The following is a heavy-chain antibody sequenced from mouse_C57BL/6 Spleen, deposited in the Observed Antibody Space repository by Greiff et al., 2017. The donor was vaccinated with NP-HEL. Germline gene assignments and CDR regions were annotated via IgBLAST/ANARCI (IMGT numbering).Heavy chain of an antibody. CDR3: ARCLYYGSSYWYFDV. CDR1: GYTFTSYW. CDR2: IDPSDSYT. D-gene: IGHD1-1*01. V-gene: IGHV1-69*01. J-gene: IGHJ1*03. Sequence: VQLQQPGAELVMPGASVKLSCKASGYTFTSYWMHWVKQRPGQGLEWIGEIDPSDSYTNYNQKFKGKSTLTVDKSSSTAYMQLSSLTSEDSAVYYCARCLYYGSSYWYFDVWGTGTTVTVSS.